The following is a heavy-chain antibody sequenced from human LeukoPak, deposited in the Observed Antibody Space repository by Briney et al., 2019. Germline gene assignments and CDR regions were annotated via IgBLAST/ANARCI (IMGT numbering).Heavy chain of an antibody. D-gene: IGHD3-9*01. CDR3: TTVGLYNILTGYYHDSFDM. J-gene: IGHJ3*02. CDR1: GLPFTNAW. Sequence: PGESLRLSCAASGLPFTNAWMSWVRQAPGKGLEWVGRIKGKVDGGTTDHAEAVKGRFTISRDDSKNTLYLQMNSLKTEDTAVYYCTTVGLYNILTGYYHDSFDMWGQGTMVTVSS. V-gene: IGHV3-15*01. CDR2: IKGKVDGGTT.